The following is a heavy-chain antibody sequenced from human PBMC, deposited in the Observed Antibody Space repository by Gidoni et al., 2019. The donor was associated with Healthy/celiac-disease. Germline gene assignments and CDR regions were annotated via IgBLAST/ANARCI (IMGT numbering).Heavy chain of an antibody. V-gene: IGHV3-43D*03. CDR1: GFTFEDYA. CDR2: ISWDGGST. CDR3: ARGDIVVVPAASRPDY. J-gene: IGHJ4*02. Sequence: EVQLVESGGVVVQPGGSLRLSCAASGFTFEDYAMHWVRQAPGKGLGWVSLISWDGGSTYYADSVKGRFTISRDNSKNSLYLQMNSLRAEDTALYYCARGDIVVVPAASRPDYWGQGTLVTVSS. D-gene: IGHD2-2*01.